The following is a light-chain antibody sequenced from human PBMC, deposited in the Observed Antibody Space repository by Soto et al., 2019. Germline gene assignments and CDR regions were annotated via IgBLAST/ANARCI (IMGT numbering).Light chain of an antibody. J-gene: IGKJ3*01. CDR3: QQYTKYFT. CDR1: QSIGSW. V-gene: IGKV1-5*01. CDR2: SAS. Sequence: DIQMTQSPSTLSASVGDRVTITCRASQSIGSWLAWYQQKPGKAPKLLIHSASRLARGVPSRFIGTRSVTEFTLTMSRLQLENFTSYYGQQYTKYFTYGPGTKVHI.